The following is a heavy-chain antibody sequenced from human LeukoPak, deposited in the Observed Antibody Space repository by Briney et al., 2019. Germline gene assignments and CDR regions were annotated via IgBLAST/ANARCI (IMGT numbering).Heavy chain of an antibody. V-gene: IGHV3-23*01. J-gene: IGHJ4*02. CDR3: AKGGKWDVTPFDY. Sequence: PGGSLRLSCAASGFTFSSYAMSWVRQAPGKGLEWVSAISGSGGSTYYTDSVKGRFTISRDNSKNTLYLQMNSLRAEDTAVYYCAKGGKWDVTPFDYWGQGTLVTVSS. CDR2: ISGSGGST. D-gene: IGHD1-26*01. CDR1: GFTFSSYA.